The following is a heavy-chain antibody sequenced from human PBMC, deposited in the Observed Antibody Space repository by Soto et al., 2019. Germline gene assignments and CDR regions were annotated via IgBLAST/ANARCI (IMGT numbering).Heavy chain of an antibody. CDR3: ARVNSQYDSTGSEDY. D-gene: IGHD3-22*01. Sequence: ASVKVSCKASGYTFTSYGISWVRQAPGQGLEWMGWISAYNGNTNYAQKLQGRVTMTTDTSTSTAYMELRSLRSDDTAVYYCARVNSQYDSTGSEDYWGQGTLVTVSS. CDR1: GYTFTSYG. V-gene: IGHV1-18*01. CDR2: ISAYNGNT. J-gene: IGHJ4*02.